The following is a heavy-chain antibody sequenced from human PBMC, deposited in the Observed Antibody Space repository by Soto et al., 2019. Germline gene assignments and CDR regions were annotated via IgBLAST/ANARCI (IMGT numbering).Heavy chain of an antibody. CDR3: ARGLWFPSYYYYGMDV. D-gene: IGHD5-18*01. J-gene: IGHJ6*02. V-gene: IGHV1-2*02. CDR2: INPNSGGT. CDR1: GYTFTGYY. Sequence: ASVKVSCKASGYTFTGYYMHWVRQAPGQGLEWMGWINPNSGGTNYAQKFQGRVTMTRDTSISTAYMELSRLGSDDTAVYYCARGLWFPSYYYYGMDVWGQGTTVTVSS.